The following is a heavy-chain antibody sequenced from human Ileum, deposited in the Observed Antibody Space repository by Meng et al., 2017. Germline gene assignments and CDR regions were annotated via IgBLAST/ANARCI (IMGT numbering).Heavy chain of an antibody. D-gene: IGHD1-26*01. CDR2: ISYSGTT. Sequence: QVQLKESGPGPVEPSETLSLTCTVSGGSISGFYWSWVRQPPGQGLEWIGFISYSGTTNYNPSLKSRVTISVDTSKNQFSLKTCYVTAADTAVYYCARFRSGSYSDYWGQGTLVTVSS. J-gene: IGHJ4*02. V-gene: IGHV4-59*01. CDR1: GGSISGFY. CDR3: ARFRSGSYSDY.